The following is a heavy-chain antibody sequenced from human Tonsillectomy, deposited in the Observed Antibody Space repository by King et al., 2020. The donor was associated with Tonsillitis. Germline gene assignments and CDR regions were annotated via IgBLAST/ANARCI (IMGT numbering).Heavy chain of an antibody. J-gene: IGHJ4*02. CDR1: GFTFSSYG. CDR2: ISYDVSNE. CDR3: AKASLYSSSSAPDY. D-gene: IGHD6-13*01. Sequence: VQLVESGGGVVQPGRSLRLSCAASGFTFSSYGMHWVRQAPGKGLEWVAVISYDVSNEYYAESVKGRFTISRDNSKDTLYLQLNSLKPEDTAVYYCAKASLYSSSSAPDYWGQGTLVTVSS. V-gene: IGHV3-30*18.